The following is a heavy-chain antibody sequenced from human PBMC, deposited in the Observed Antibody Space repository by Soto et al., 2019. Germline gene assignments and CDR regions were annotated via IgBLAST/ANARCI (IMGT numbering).Heavy chain of an antibody. J-gene: IGHJ4*02. CDR2: IYYSGNT. CDR1: GGSISSGGYY. D-gene: IGHD6-6*01. CDR3: AGAYSSSSLAFDY. Sequence: PSETLSLTSTVSGGSISSGGYYWSWIRQHPGEGLEWIGYIYYSGNTYYHPSLKSRVTISVDTSKNQFSLKLSSVTAADTAVYYCAGAYSSSSLAFDYWGQGTLVTVSS. V-gene: IGHV4-31*03.